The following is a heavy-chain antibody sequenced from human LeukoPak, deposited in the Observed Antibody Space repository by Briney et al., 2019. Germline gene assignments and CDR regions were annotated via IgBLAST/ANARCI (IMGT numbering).Heavy chain of an antibody. CDR2: IYYSGST. D-gene: IGHD1-26*01. CDR3: ASLLSGSYSDGMDV. J-gene: IGHJ6*02. Sequence: PSQTLSLTCPVSGGSISSGSYYWSWIRQPAGKGLEWIGYIYYSGSTNYNPSLKSRVTISVDTSKNQFSLKLSSVTAADTAVYYCASLLSGSYSDGMDVWGQGTTVTVSS. CDR1: GGSISSGSYY. V-gene: IGHV4-61*09.